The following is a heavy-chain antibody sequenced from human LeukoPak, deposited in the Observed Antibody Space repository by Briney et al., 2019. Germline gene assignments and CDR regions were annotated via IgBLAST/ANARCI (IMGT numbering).Heavy chain of an antibody. CDR3: ARLGFYCGSGSFMDV. CDR1: GSSFSGYY. D-gene: IGHD3-10*01. V-gene: IGHV4-34*01. Sequence: SETLSLTCGVSGSSFSGYYWSWIRQPPGKGMQWIAEINHSGSANYNPSLKSRVTISVDTSKNQFSLKLSSVTAADTAIYYCARLGFYCGSGSFMDVWGKGTTVTVSS. J-gene: IGHJ6*03. CDR2: INHSGSA.